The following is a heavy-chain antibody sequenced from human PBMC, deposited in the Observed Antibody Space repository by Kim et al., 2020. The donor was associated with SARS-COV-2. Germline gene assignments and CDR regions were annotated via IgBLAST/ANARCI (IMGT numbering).Heavy chain of an antibody. J-gene: IGHJ1*01. CDR1: GYTLTELS. V-gene: IGHV1-24*01. CDR3: ATGYYYDSSGPFQH. Sequence: ASVKVSCKVSGYTLTELSMHWVRQAPGKGLEWMGGFDPEDGETIYAQKFQGRVTMTEDTSTDTAYMELSSLRSEDTAVYYCATGYYYDSSGPFQHWGQGTLVTVSS. D-gene: IGHD3-22*01. CDR2: FDPEDGET.